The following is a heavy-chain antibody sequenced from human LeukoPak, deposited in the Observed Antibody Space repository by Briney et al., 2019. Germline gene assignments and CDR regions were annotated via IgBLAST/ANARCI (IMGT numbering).Heavy chain of an antibody. D-gene: IGHD3-10*01. CDR2: IYNSGSN. V-gene: IGHV4-59*08. Sequence: SETLSLTCPVSGGSISSDYWQWIRQPPGKGLEWIGYIYNSGSNNYNPSLKSRVTISIDTSKNQFSLKLTSVTAADTAVYYCATRGYWGQGNLVTVSS. CDR1: GGSISSDY. J-gene: IGHJ4*02. CDR3: ATRGY.